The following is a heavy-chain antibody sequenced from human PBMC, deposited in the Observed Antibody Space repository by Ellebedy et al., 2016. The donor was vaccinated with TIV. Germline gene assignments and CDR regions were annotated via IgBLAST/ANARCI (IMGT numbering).Heavy chain of an antibody. CDR1: GYTFLTYG. D-gene: IGHD6-6*01. CDR3: ARSVGAARPYWYFDL. CDR2: ISGYNGKT. J-gene: IGHJ2*01. Sequence: ASVEVSCXASGYTFLTYGITWVRQAPGQGLEWMGRISGYNGKTDFAQKFQDRVTMTTDRPTSTAYMELRSLRFDDTAVYYCARSVGAARPYWYFDLWGRGTLVTVSS. V-gene: IGHV1-18*01.